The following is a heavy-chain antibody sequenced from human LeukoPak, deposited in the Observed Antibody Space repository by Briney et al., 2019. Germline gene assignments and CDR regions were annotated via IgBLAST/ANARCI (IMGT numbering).Heavy chain of an antibody. CDR3: ASDTVDTALGIDY. D-gene: IGHD5-18*01. V-gene: IGHV3-74*01. CDR2: INSDGSST. CDR1: GFTFSNYW. Sequence: GGSLRLSCAASGFTFSNYWMHWVRQAPGKGLVWVSRINSDGSSTTYADSVKGRFTISRDNAKNTLYLQMNSPRAEDTAVYYCASDTVDTALGIDYWGQGTLVTVSS. J-gene: IGHJ4*02.